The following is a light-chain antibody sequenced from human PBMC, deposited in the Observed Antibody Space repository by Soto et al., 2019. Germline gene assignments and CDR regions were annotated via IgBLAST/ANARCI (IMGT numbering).Light chain of an antibody. CDR3: QQSYTP. Sequence: DIQMTQSPSSLSASVGDRVTITCRASQSISSYLNWYQQKPGKAPKLLIYAASSLQSVVPSRFSGSGSGTDFTLTISSLQHEDFATYYCQQSYTPFGPGTKVDIK. CDR2: AAS. J-gene: IGKJ3*01. V-gene: IGKV1-39*01. CDR1: QSISSY.